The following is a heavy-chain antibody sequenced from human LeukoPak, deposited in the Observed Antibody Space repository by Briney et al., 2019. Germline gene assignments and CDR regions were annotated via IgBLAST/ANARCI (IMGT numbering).Heavy chain of an antibody. V-gene: IGHV3-30*04. CDR2: ISYDGSNK. D-gene: IGHD2-15*01. J-gene: IGHJ4*02. CDR3: ARDTFEYCSGGSCYSGFDY. CDR1: GFTFSSYA. Sequence: GGSLRLSCAASGFTFSSYAMHWVRQAPGKGLEWVAVISYDGSNKYYADSVKGRFTISRDNSKNTLYLQMNSLRAEDTAVYYCARDTFEYCSGGSCYSGFDYWGQGTLVTVSS.